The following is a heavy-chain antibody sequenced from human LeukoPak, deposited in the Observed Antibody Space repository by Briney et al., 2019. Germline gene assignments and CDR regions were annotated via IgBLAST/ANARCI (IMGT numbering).Heavy chain of an antibody. D-gene: IGHD6-19*01. CDR3: ARGVAGTPLTDY. V-gene: IGHV1-2*02. CDR2: INPNSGGT. CDR1: GYTFIGYY. J-gene: IGHJ4*02. Sequence: ASVKVSCKASGYTFIGYYMHWVRQAPGQGLEWMGWINPNSGGTNYAQKFQGRVTMTRDTSISIAYMELSRLRSDDTAVYYCARGVAGTPLTDYWGQGTLVTVSS.